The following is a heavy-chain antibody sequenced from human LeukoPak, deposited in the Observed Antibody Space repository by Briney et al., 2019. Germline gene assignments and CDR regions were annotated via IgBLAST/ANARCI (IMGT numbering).Heavy chain of an antibody. J-gene: IGHJ5*02. Sequence: ASVKVSCKVSGYTLTELSMHWVRQAPGKGFEWMGGFDPEDGETIYAQKFQGRVTMTEDTSTDTAYMELSSLRSEDTAVYYCASEGEMATAFDPWGQGTLVTVSS. CDR1: GYTLTELS. V-gene: IGHV1-24*01. D-gene: IGHD5-24*01. CDR3: ASEGEMATAFDP. CDR2: FDPEDGET.